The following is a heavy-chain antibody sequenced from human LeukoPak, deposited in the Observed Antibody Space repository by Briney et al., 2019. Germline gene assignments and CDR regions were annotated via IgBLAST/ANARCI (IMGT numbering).Heavy chain of an antibody. CDR1: VFTVSSNY. D-gene: IGHD6-19*01. CDR2: IFSGGST. Sequence: GGSLRLSCVASVFTVSSNYMSGVRQAPGRGLEGVSAIFSGGSTFYADAVTGRCPLSRDHSKNTVYLEMNSLRAEDTAVYYCARDLKTSGWYGDFDYWGQGTLATVSS. V-gene: IGHV3-53*01. J-gene: IGHJ4*02. CDR3: ARDLKTSGWYGDFDY.